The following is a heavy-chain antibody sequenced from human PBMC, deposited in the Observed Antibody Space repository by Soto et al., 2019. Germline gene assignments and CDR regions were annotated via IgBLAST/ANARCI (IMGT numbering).Heavy chain of an antibody. D-gene: IGHD2-15*01. J-gene: IGHJ4*02. V-gene: IGHV3-15*01. Sequence: EVQLVESGGDFVKPGGSLRLSCAASGFTLSNAWMYWVRQAPGKGLEWVGRIKSKTDGETTDFAAPVKGGFTISRDDSKNTLFLQMNSLKTEDTAVYYCATVSRCSGITCKQAIDYWGQGTLVTVSS. CDR3: ATVSRCSGITCKQAIDY. CDR2: IKSKTDGETT. CDR1: GFTLSNAW.